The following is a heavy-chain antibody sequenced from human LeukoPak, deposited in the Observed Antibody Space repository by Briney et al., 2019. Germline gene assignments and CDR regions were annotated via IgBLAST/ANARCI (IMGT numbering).Heavy chain of an antibody. V-gene: IGHV1-2*02. CDR1: GYTFTGYY. CDR3: ARARGRTRGSYYAGY. Sequence: GASVKVSCKASGYTFTGYYMHWVRQAPGQGLEWMGWINPNSGGTNYAQKFQGRVTMTRDTSISTAYMELSRLRSDDTAVYYCARARGRTRGSYYAGYWGQGTLVTASS. D-gene: IGHD1-26*01. CDR2: INPNSGGT. J-gene: IGHJ4*02.